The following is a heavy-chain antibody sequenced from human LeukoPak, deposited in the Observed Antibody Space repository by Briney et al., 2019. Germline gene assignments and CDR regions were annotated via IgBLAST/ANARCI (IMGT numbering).Heavy chain of an antibody. Sequence: GGSLRLSCAASGFTFDDYAMHWVRQAPGKGLEWVSGISWNSGSIGYADSVKGRFTISRDNAKNSLYLQMNSLRAEDTAVYYCAREGGYCTNGVCYTPFDYWGQGTLVTVSS. J-gene: IGHJ4*02. D-gene: IGHD2-8*01. CDR1: GFTFDDYA. V-gene: IGHV3-9*01. CDR3: AREGGYCTNGVCYTPFDY. CDR2: ISWNSGSI.